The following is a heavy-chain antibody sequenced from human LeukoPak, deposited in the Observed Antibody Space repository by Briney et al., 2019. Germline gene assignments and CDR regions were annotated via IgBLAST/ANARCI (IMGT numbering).Heavy chain of an antibody. CDR1: GGSISSYY. Sequence: PSETLSLTCTVSGGSISSYYWSWIRQPPGKGLEWIGYIYYSGSTNYNPSLKSRVTISVDTSKNQFSLELSSVTAADTAVYYCARQRDGYNHFDYWGQGTLVTVSS. CDR2: IYYSGST. J-gene: IGHJ4*02. V-gene: IGHV4-59*01. CDR3: ARQRDGYNHFDY. D-gene: IGHD5-24*01.